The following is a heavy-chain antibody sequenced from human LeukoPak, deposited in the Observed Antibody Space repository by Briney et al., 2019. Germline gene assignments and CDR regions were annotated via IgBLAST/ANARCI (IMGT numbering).Heavy chain of an antibody. V-gene: IGHV4-59*08. J-gene: IGHJ4*02. CDR1: GGSINNHY. Sequence: SETLSLTCIVSGGSINNHYWTWIRQTPGKGLEWIGDIHYTGTTKYNPSLKSRVTISVDTSKNQFSLKLSSVTAADTAVYYCARHRVGAPYYFDYWGQGTLVTVSS. CDR3: ARHRVGAPYYFDY. CDR2: IHYTGTT. D-gene: IGHD1-26*01.